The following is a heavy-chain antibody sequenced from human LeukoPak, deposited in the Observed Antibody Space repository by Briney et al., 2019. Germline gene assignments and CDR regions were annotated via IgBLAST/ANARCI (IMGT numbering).Heavy chain of an antibody. J-gene: IGHJ4*02. CDR3: ATDYGDYEPIDY. CDR1: GVILSNYA. Sequence: GGSLRLSCTASGVILSNYAMHWARRPPGRGLEWVAVISFDGTNKYYGDSVEGRFSVSRYNSKNTLYLQMNSLRPDDAAMYYCATDYGDYEPIDYWGQGTLVTVSS. D-gene: IGHD4-17*01. V-gene: IGHV3-30*04. CDR2: ISFDGTNK.